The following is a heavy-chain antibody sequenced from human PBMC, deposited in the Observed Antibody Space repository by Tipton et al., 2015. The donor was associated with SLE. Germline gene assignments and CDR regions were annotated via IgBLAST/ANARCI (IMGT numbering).Heavy chain of an antibody. CDR2: TYYSGGT. CDR1: GGSISSGGYY. D-gene: IGHD3-10*01. Sequence: TLFLTCTVSGGSISSGGYYWSWIRQHPGEGLEWIGYTYYSGGTYYNPSLKSRVTISVDTSKNQFSLKLSSVTAADTAVYYCARAKRIWFGESPNYFDYWGQGTLVTVSS. V-gene: IGHV4-31*03. J-gene: IGHJ4*02. CDR3: ARAKRIWFGESPNYFDY.